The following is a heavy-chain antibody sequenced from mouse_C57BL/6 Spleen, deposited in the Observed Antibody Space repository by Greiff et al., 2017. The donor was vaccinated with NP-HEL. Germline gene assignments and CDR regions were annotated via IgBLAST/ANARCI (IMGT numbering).Heavy chain of an antibody. CDR3: ARGGLAYSNYDDYFDY. CDR2: IYPYNGVS. V-gene: IGHV1-31*01. D-gene: IGHD2-5*01. J-gene: IGHJ2*01. Sequence: VQLKESGPELVKPGASVKISCKASGYSFTGYYMHWVKQSHGNILDWIGYIYPYNGVSSYNQKFKGKATLTVDKSSSTAYMELRSLTSEDSAVYYCARGGLAYSNYDDYFDYWGQGTTLTVSS. CDR1: GYSFTGYY.